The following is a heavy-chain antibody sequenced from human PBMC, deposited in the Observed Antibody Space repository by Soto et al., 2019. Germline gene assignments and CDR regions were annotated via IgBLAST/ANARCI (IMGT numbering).Heavy chain of an antibody. CDR3: ARTYYDILAATQYGMDA. J-gene: IGHJ6*02. Sequence: GESLKISCKGSGYSFTSYWIGWVRQMPGKGLGWMGIIYSGDSDTRYSPSFQGQVTISADKSISTAYLQWSSLKASDTAMYYCARTYYDILAATQYGMDAWGQGTTVTV. CDR1: GYSFTSYW. V-gene: IGHV5-51*01. CDR2: IYSGDSDT. D-gene: IGHD3-9*01.